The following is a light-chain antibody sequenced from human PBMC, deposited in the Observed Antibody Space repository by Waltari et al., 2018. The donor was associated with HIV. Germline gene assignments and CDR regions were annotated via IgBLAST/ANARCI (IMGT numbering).Light chain of an antibody. J-gene: IGKJ3*01. Sequence: DIQMTQSPSSLSASVGDRVAITCRASQSISSYLNWYQQKPGKAPKLLIYAASNLQSGVPSRFSGSGSGADFTLTISSLQPEDFATYYCQQSYSTPLGFGPGTKVDIK. CDR2: AAS. V-gene: IGKV1-39*01. CDR1: QSISSY. CDR3: QQSYSTPLG.